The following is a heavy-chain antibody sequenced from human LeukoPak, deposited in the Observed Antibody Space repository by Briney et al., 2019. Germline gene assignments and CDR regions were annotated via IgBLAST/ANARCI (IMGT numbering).Heavy chain of an antibody. V-gene: IGHV3-66*01. CDR3: ARGGGSYGDY. CDR2: IYNGGNT. CDR1: GFTFSSYA. Sequence: GGSLRLSCAASGFTFSSYAMSWVRQAPGKGLEWVSVIYNGGNTYYADSVKGRFTISRDNSKNTLYLQMNSLRAEDTAVYYCARGGGSYGDYWGQGTLVTVSS. J-gene: IGHJ4*02. D-gene: IGHD1-26*01.